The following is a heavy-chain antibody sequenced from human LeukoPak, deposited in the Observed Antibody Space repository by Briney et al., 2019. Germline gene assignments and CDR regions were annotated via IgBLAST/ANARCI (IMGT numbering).Heavy chain of an antibody. Sequence: GGSLRLSCAASGFTFSTYGMHWVRQAPGKGLEWVTVIWHDGSHKDYADSVKGRFTISRDNSKNTLYLQMNDLRAEDTAVYFCVRGWGSNVYASALDVWGQGTMVTVSS. CDR2: IWHDGSHK. CDR1: GFTFSTYG. J-gene: IGHJ3*01. D-gene: IGHD3-16*01. V-gene: IGHV3-33*01. CDR3: VRGWGSNVYASALDV.